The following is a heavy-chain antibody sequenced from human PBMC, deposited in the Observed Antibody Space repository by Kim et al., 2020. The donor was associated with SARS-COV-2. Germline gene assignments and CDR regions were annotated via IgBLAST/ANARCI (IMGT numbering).Heavy chain of an antibody. V-gene: IGHV4-34*01. CDR1: GGSFSGYY. D-gene: IGHD3-22*01. CDR3: ARGPPITMIVVAQGGEYYYYGMDV. CDR2: INHSGST. J-gene: IGHJ6*02. Sequence: SETLSLTCAVYGGSFSGYYWSWIRQPPGKGLEWIGEINHSGSTNYNPSLKSRVTISVDTSKNQLSLKLSSVTAADTAVYYCARGPPITMIVVAQGGEYYYYGMDVWGQGTTVTVSS.